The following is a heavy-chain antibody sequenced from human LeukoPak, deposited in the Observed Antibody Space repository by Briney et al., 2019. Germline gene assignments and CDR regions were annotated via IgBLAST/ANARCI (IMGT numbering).Heavy chain of an antibody. Sequence: GGSLRLSCAASGFSFSSYAMSWVRQAPGKGLEWVSVISDSGGSTYSADSVKGRFTISRDNSKSTLYLQMNSLRAEDTAIYYCARRPGSGWYVLDYWGQGTLVTVSS. CDR2: ISDSGGST. J-gene: IGHJ4*02. D-gene: IGHD6-19*01. V-gene: IGHV3-23*01. CDR3: ARRPGSGWYVLDY. CDR1: GFSFSSYA.